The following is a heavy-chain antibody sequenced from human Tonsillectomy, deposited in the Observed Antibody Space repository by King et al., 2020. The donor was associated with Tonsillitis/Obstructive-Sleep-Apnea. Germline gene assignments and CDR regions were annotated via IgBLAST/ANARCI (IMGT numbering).Heavy chain of an antibody. CDR1: GFTFSNAW. V-gene: IGHV3-15*01. Sequence: VQLVESGGGLVKPGGSLRLSCAASGFTFSNAWMSWVRQAPGKGLEWVGRIKSKTDGGTTDYAAHGKGRFTISRDDSKNKLYLQMNSLKTEDTAVYYCTTPVGYCSSTSCSGGDYWGQGTLVTVSS. CDR3: TTPVGYCSSTSCSGGDY. D-gene: IGHD2-2*03. CDR2: IKSKTDGGTT. J-gene: IGHJ4*02.